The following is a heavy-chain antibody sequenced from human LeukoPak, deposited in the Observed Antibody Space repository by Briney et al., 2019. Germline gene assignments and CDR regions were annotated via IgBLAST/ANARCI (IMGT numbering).Heavy chain of an antibody. Sequence: PSETLSLTCTVSGGSISSSSYYWGWIRQPPGKGLEWIGSIYYSGSTYYNPSLKSRVTISVDTSKNQFSLKRSSVTAADTAVYYCAREPPDDYGDYSWFDPWGQGTLVTVSS. CDR1: GGSISSSSYY. CDR3: AREPPDDYGDYSWFDP. J-gene: IGHJ5*02. D-gene: IGHD4-17*01. CDR2: IYYSGST. V-gene: IGHV4-39*02.